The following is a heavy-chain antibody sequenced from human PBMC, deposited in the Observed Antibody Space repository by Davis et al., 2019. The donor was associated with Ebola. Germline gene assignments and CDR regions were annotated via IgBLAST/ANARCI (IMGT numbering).Heavy chain of an antibody. Sequence: GESLKISCAASGFTFSGSAMHWVRQASGKGLEWVGRIRSKANSYATAYAASVKGRFTISRDDSKNTAYLQMNSLKTEDTAVYYCICSQQPLDYWGQGTLVTVSS. CDR1: GFTFSGSA. J-gene: IGHJ4*02. CDR3: ICSQQPLDY. D-gene: IGHD3-10*02. V-gene: IGHV3-73*01. CDR2: IRSKANSYAT.